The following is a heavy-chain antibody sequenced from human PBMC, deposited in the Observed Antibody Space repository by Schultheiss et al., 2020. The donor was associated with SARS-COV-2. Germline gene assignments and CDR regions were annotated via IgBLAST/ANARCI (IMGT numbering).Heavy chain of an antibody. Sequence: GESLKISCAASGFTFSSYWMSWVRQAPGKGLEWVANIKQDGSEKYYVDSVKGRFTISRDNAKNSLYLQMNSLRAEDTAVYYCARTWELDAFDIWGQGTMVTVSS. CDR2: IKQDGSEK. J-gene: IGHJ3*02. CDR1: GFTFSSYW. D-gene: IGHD1-26*01. CDR3: ARTWELDAFDI. V-gene: IGHV3-7*01.